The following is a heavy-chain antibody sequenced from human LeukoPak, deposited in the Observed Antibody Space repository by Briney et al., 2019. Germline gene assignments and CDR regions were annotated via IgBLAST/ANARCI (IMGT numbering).Heavy chain of an antibody. Sequence: SETLSLTCTVSGGSISSSSYYWGWLRQPPGKGLEWIGSIYYSGSTYYNPSLKSRVTISVDTSKNQFSLKLSSVTAADTAVYYCARSYTSGWADFDYWGQGTLVTVSS. CDR2: IYYSGST. CDR3: ARSYTSGWADFDY. J-gene: IGHJ4*02. D-gene: IGHD6-19*01. CDR1: GGSISSSSYY. V-gene: IGHV4-39*07.